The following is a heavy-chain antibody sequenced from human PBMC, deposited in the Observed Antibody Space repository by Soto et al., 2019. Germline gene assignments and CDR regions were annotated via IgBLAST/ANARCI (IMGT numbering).Heavy chain of an antibody. J-gene: IGHJ1*01. V-gene: IGHV2-5*02. CDR3: AHNSPTGEYFQH. CDR2: IYWDDDK. CDR1: GFSLSTSGVG. D-gene: IGHD4-4*01. Sequence: QITLKESGPTLVKPTQTLTLTCTFSGFSLSTSGVGVGWIRQPPGTALEWLALIYWDDDKRYSPSLKSRLTITKDTSKNQVVITMTNMDPVDTATYYCAHNSPTGEYFQHWGQGTLVTVSS.